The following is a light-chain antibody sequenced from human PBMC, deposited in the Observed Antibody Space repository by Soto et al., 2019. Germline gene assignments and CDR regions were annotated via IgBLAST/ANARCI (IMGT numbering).Light chain of an antibody. J-gene: IGKJ1*01. CDR2: RTS. V-gene: IGKV3-20*01. CDR1: QSISSN. Sequence: EIVMTQSPATLSVSPGERATLSCRASQSISSNLAWYQQKPGQAPRLLMFRTSNRATGLPDRFSGSGSGTDFTLTISRLEPEDFAMYYCQQYDSPPWTFGQGTKVDIK. CDR3: QQYDSPPWT.